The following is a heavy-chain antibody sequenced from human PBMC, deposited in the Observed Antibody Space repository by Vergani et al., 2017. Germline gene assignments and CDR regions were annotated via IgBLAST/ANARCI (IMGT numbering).Heavy chain of an antibody. CDR1: GFTLNTYG. D-gene: IGHD4-17*01. J-gene: IGHJ3*02. Sequence: QVQILQSGGGVVQPGGSLRLSCTLSGFTLNTYGIHWVRQAPGKGLEWVSFIRYDGSSEYYGDSVKGRFTISRNKSQNTVHLQMNSLRPEDTAVYYCARGMTTETTDLDGFDIWGQGTMVSVSS. CDR3: ARGMTTETTDLDGFDI. V-gene: IGHV3-30*02. CDR2: IRYDGSSE.